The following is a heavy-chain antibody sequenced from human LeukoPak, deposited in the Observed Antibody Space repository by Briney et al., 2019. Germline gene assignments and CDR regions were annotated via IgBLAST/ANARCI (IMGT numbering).Heavy chain of an antibody. V-gene: IGHV1-46*01. CDR2: INPSGGST. CDR1: GYTFTSYY. CDR3: ASSWVTMVRGVIIDQYFDY. J-gene: IGHJ4*02. D-gene: IGHD3-10*01. Sequence: ASVKVSCKASGYTFTSYYMHWVRQAPGQGLEWMGIINPSGGSTSYAQKFQGRVTITTDESTSTAYMELSSLRSEDTAVYYCASSWVTMVRGVIIDQYFDYWGQGTLVTVSS.